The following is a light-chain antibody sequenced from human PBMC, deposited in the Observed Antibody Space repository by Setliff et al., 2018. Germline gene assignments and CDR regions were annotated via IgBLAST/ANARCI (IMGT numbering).Light chain of an antibody. V-gene: IGLV2-14*01. Sequence: QSALAQPASVSGSPGQSITISCTGTSSDVGYYNYVSWYQQHPGKAPKLMIYEVSNRPSGVSNRFSGSKSGNTASLTISGLQAEDEDDYYCSSYTSSSTRVFGTGTKVTVL. CDR3: SSYTSSSTRV. J-gene: IGLJ1*01. CDR2: EVS. CDR1: SSDVGYYNY.